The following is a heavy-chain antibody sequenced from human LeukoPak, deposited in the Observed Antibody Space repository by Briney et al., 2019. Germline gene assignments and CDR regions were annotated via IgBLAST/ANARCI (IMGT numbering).Heavy chain of an antibody. J-gene: IGHJ4*02. CDR2: ISGSGGST. CDR3: AKGPRYSGSYPPDY. D-gene: IGHD1-26*01. V-gene: IGHV3-23*01. Sequence: GGSLRLSCAASGFTFSSYAMGWVRQAPGKGLEWVSAISGSGGSTYYADSVKGRFTISRDNSKNTLYLQMNSLRAEDTAVYYCAKGPRYSGSYPPDYWGQGTLVTVSS. CDR1: GFTFSSYA.